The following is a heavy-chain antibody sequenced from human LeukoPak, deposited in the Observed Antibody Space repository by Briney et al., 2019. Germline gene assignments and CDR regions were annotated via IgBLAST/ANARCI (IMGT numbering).Heavy chain of an antibody. Sequence: GGSLRLSCGASGFTFSTHGMIWVRQAPGKGLEWVSYISPRSATIYYADSVKGRFTISRDDARNSLFLQMHSLRAGDTAVYYCARVRGPTVTTWYFDLWGRGTLATVSS. CDR1: GFTFSTHG. V-gene: IGHV3-48*01. CDR3: ARVRGPTVTTWYFDL. CDR2: ISPRSATI. J-gene: IGHJ2*01. D-gene: IGHD4-17*01.